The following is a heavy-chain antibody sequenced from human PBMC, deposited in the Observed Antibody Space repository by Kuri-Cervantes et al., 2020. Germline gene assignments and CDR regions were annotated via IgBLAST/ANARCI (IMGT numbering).Heavy chain of an antibody. Sequence: SLKISCAASGFTFDDYAMHWVRQAPGKGLEWVSGISWNSGSIGYADSVKGRFTISRDNAKNSLYLQMNSLRDEDTALYYCVKDGVPRVIVGANWFDPWGQGAPVTVSS. V-gene: IGHV3-9*01. D-gene: IGHD1-26*01. CDR3: VKDGVPRVIVGANWFDP. CDR1: GFTFDDYA. CDR2: ISWNSGSI. J-gene: IGHJ5*02.